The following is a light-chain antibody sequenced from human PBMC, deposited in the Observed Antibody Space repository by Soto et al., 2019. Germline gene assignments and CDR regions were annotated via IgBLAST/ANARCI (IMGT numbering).Light chain of an antibody. CDR1: SSNIGSNS. V-gene: IGLV1-44*01. Sequence: QSVLTQPPSASGTPGQRVTISCSGSSSNIGSNSVNWYQQLPGTAPKLLIYNNSRRPSGVPDRFSGSKSGTSASLAISGLQSEDETDYYCAAWADSLNGLVFGGGTKLTVL. CDR2: NNS. CDR3: AAWADSLNGLV. J-gene: IGLJ3*02.